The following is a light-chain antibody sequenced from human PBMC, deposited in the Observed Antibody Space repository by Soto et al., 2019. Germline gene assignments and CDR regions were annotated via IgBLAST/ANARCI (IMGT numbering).Light chain of an antibody. CDR1: QSVSSS. V-gene: IGKV3-11*01. CDR3: QQRSNWYT. J-gene: IGKJ2*01. Sequence: EIVLTQSPATLSLSPGERATLSCRASQSVSSSLAWYQQKPGQAPRLLIYDASNRATGIPARFSGGGSGTDFTLTISSLEPEDFAVSYCQQRSNWYTFGQGTKLEIK. CDR2: DAS.